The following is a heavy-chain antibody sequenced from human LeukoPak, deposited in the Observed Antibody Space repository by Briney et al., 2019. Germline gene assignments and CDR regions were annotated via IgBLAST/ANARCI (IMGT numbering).Heavy chain of an antibody. J-gene: IGHJ1*01. V-gene: IGHV3-23*01. Sequence: PGGSLRLSCAASGFTFSSYAMSWVRQAPGKGLGWVSAISGSGGSTYYADSVKGRFTISRDNSKNTLYLQMNSLRAEDTAVYYCAKDYCSGGSCYHQPAIEYFQHWGQGTLVTVSS. CDR2: ISGSGGST. CDR1: GFTFSSYA. CDR3: AKDYCSGGSCYHQPAIEYFQH. D-gene: IGHD2-15*01.